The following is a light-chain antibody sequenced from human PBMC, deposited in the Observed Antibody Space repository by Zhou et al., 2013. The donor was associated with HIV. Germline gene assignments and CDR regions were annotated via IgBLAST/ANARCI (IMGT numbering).Light chain of an antibody. CDR2: GIS. CDR3: QQYNNWQWT. J-gene: IGKJ1*01. Sequence: EIVMTQSPATLSVSPGERATLSCRASQSVSYSYLAWYQQKPGQAPRLLIYGISSRATGIPARFSGSGSGTEFTLTISSMQSEDFAVYYCQQYNNWQWTFGQGTKVEIK. V-gene: IGKV3D-15*01. CDR1: QSVSYSY.